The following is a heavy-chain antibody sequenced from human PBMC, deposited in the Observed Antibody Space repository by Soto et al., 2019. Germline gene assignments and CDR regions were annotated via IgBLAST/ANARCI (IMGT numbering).Heavy chain of an antibody. V-gene: IGHV4-34*01. CDR3: ARGFIRFLAYNWFDP. Sequence: QVQLQQWGAGLLKPSETLSLTCAVYGGSFSGYYWSWIRQPPGKGLEWIGEINHSGSTNYNPSLKSRVTISVDTSKNQFSLKLSSVTAADTAVYYCARGFIRFLAYNWFDPWGQGTLVTVSS. CDR2: INHSGST. D-gene: IGHD3-3*01. J-gene: IGHJ5*02. CDR1: GGSFSGYY.